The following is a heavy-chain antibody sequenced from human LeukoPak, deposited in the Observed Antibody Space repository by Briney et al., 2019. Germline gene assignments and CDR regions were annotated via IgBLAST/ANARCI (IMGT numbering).Heavy chain of an antibody. CDR1: GGPFSGYS. D-gene: IGHD5-12*01. CDR3: ARGGYSGYRSRFDY. J-gene: IGHJ4*02. V-gene: IGHV4-34*01. Sequence: SETLSLTCAVHGGPFSGYSWNWLRQPPGMGLEWIGEVNYSGSTNYNPSLKSRVTISVDTAKNQFSLKLSSVTAADTSVYYCARGGYSGYRSRFDYWGQGTLVTGSS. CDR2: VNYSGST.